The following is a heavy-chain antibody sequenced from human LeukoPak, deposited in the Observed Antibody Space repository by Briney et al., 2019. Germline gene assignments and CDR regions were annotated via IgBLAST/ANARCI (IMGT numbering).Heavy chain of an antibody. J-gene: IGHJ4*02. D-gene: IGHD3-22*01. CDR1: GGSFSGYY. CDR2: INHSGST. Sequence: SETLSLTCAVYGGSFSGYYWSWIRQPPGKGLEWIGEINHSGSTNYNPSLKSRVTISVDTSKNQFSLKLSSVTAADTAVYYCARAGYYDSSGYYPPFDYWGQGTLVTVSS. V-gene: IGHV4-34*01. CDR3: ARAGYYDSSGYYPPFDY.